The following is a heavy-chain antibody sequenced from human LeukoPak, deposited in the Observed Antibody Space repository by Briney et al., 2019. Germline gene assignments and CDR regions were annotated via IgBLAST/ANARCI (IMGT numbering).Heavy chain of an antibody. V-gene: IGHV5-51*01. CDR1: GCSFTSYW. D-gene: IGHD3-22*01. Sequence: GESLKISFKGSGCSFTSYWIGWVRQMPGKGLEWMGIIYPGDSDTRYSPSFQGQVTISADKSISTAYLQWSSLKASDTAMYYCARSYYYDSSGRYYFDYWGQGTLVTVSS. CDR3: ARSYYYDSSGRYYFDY. J-gene: IGHJ4*02. CDR2: IYPGDSDT.